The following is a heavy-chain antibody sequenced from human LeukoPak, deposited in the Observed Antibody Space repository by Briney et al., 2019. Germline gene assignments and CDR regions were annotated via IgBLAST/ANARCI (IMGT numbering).Heavy chain of an antibody. CDR3: AKSRGSGSYYYYFYYAMDV. Sequence: GESLKISCKGSGYSFTSYWIGWVRQMPGKGLEWMGIIYPGESNTRYSPSFQGQVTFSVDKSISTAYLQWSSLKASDTAMYYCAKSRGSGSYYYYFYYAMDVWGQGTTVTVSS. V-gene: IGHV5-51*01. J-gene: IGHJ6*02. CDR2: IYPGESNT. D-gene: IGHD3-10*01. CDR1: GYSFTSYW.